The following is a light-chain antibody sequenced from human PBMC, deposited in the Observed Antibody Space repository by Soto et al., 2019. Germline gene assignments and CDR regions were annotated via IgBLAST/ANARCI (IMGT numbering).Light chain of an antibody. V-gene: IGKV1-12*01. CDR2: AAY. CDR1: QGIRSW. CDR3: QQANSGPRT. J-gene: IGKJ2*02. Sequence: DIQMTQSPSSVSASGGDRVTITSRASQGIRSWLAWYQQKPGKAPNLLIYAAYSLQSGVPSRFTGSGSGTDFTITISRLQPEAFATYYCQQANSGPRTFGKGTKLEIK.